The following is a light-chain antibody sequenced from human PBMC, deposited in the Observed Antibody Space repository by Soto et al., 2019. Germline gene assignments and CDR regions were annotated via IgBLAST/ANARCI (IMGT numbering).Light chain of an antibody. J-gene: IGKJ3*01. Sequence: DIQMTQSPSSLSASVGDRVTITCRASQSISSYLNWYQQKPGKAHKLLIYAASSLQSRVPSRFSSTGSRTDFTLTISSLQPEDFTTYYCQQSYSTPFTFGPGTKVDIK. CDR2: AAS. CDR3: QQSYSTPFT. CDR1: QSISSY. V-gene: IGKV1-39*01.